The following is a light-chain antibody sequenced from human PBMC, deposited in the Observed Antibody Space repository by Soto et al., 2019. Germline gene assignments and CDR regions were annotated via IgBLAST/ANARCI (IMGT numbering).Light chain of an antibody. CDR2: GAS. V-gene: IGKV3-15*01. J-gene: IGKJ4*01. CDR1: QSVRSN. CDR3: QQYNNWPPLN. Sequence: EIVMTQSPATLSVSPGERATLSCRASQSVRSNLAWYQQKPGQAPRLLIYGASTRATGIPARFSGSGSGTEFTLTISSLQSEDFAVYYCQQYNNWPPLNFGGGTKVDIK.